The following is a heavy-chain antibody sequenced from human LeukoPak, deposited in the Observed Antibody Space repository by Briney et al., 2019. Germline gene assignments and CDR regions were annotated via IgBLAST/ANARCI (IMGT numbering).Heavy chain of an antibody. CDR2: INQDGSDK. V-gene: IGHV3-7*01. CDR1: GFTFSSYW. CDR3: ARDAVRRFDY. D-gene: IGHD3-10*01. Sequence: GGSLRLSCAASGFTFSSYWMSWVRQAPGKGLEWVANINQDGSDKYYVDSMKGRFTISRDNAKNSLYLQMNSLRAEDTAVYYCARDAVRRFDYWGQGTLVTVSS. J-gene: IGHJ4*02.